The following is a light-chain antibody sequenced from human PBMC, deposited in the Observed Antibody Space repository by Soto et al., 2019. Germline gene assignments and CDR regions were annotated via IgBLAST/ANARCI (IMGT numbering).Light chain of an antibody. V-gene: IGLV1-44*01. Sequence: QSVLTQPPSVSGTPGQRLTISCSGGRSNIASNTVNWYQQLPRTAPKLLLYGNDHRPSGVPGRFSVSKSGISASLAISGLQSADEAEYFCAAWDDSLRGPIFGGGTKLTVL. CDR1: RSNIASNT. CDR2: GND. CDR3: AAWDDSLRGPI. J-gene: IGLJ2*01.